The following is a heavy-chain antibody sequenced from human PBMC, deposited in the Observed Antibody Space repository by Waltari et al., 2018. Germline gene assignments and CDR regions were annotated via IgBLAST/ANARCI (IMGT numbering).Heavy chain of an antibody. J-gene: IGHJ4*02. CDR3: ARDGGYCSSTSCPYDY. Sequence: EVQLVESGGGLVQPGGSLRLSCAASGFTFSSYSMNWVRQAPGKGLEWVSYISSSSSTIYYADSVKGRFTISRDNAKNSLYLQMNSLRAEDTAVYYCARDGGYCSSTSCPYDYWGQGTLVTVSS. CDR1: GFTFSSYS. D-gene: IGHD2-2*01. CDR2: ISSSSSTI. V-gene: IGHV3-48*01.